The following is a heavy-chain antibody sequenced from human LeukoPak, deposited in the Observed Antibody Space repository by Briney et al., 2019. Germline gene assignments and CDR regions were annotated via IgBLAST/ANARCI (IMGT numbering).Heavy chain of an antibody. D-gene: IGHD6-19*01. CDR2: ISGTSSYI. Sequence: GGSLRLSCAASGFIFSNYPMDGVGQAPGKGLEWVSTISGTSSYIQYADSVKGRFTISRDNAKYSRYLQMSSLRAEDAAMYYWVRDTPGSGWLFYWGQGTPVTVSS. V-gene: IGHV3-21*01. J-gene: IGHJ4*02. CDR3: VRDTPGSGWLFY. CDR1: GFIFSNYP.